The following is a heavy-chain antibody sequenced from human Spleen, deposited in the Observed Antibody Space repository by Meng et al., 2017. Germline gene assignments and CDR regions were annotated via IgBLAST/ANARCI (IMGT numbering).Heavy chain of an antibody. Sequence: SETLSLTCTVSGGSITSHYWSWIRQPPGKGLEYMGNIYYTGSTNYNPSLKSRVTISVDTSKNQFSLTLSSVTAADTAVYYCARDCRPESYSSSWYCFDPWGQGTLVTVSS. CDR2: IYYTGST. CDR1: GGSITSHY. J-gene: IGHJ5*02. CDR3: ARDCRPESYSSSWYCFDP. V-gene: IGHV4-59*11. D-gene: IGHD6-13*01.